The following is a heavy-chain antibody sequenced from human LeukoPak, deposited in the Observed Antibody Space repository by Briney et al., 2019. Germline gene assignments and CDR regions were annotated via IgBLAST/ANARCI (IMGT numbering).Heavy chain of an antibody. V-gene: IGHV4-59*08. CDR3: ARRYSSSWYRWFDP. D-gene: IGHD6-13*01. CDR1: DGSIIGYY. J-gene: IGHJ5*02. CDR2: IYYSGST. Sequence: SETLSLTCTVSDGSIIGYYWSWIRQPPGKGLEWIGYIYYSGSTNYNPSLKSRVTISVDTSKNQFSLKLSSVSAADTAVYYCARRYSSSWYRWFDPWGQGTLVTVSS.